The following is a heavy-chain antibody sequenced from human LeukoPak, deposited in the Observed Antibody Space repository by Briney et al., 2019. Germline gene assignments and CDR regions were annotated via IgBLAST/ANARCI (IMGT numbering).Heavy chain of an antibody. Sequence: SQTLSLTCTVSGGSISSGDYYWSWIRQPPGKGLEWIGYIYYSGSTYYNPSLKSRVTISVDTSKNQFSLKLSSVTAADTAVHYCAKVLESGYCGSSSCHGIDYWGQGTLVTVSS. CDR1: GGSISSGDYY. V-gene: IGHV4-30-4*01. CDR2: IYYSGST. CDR3: AKVLESGYCGSSSCHGIDY. D-gene: IGHD2-2*01. J-gene: IGHJ4*02.